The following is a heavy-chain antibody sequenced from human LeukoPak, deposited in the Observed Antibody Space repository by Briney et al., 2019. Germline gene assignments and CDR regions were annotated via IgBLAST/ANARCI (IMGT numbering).Heavy chain of an antibody. CDR3: ARDRGGSYSAIDY. V-gene: IGHV3-33*01. Sequence: PGGSLRLSCEVSGFIFSNYGMHWVRQAPGKGLEWVALIWYDGRTKFHADSVKGRFTISRDNSANTLYLQMNSLRAEDTAVYYCARDRGGSYSAIDYWGQGTLVTVSS. J-gene: IGHJ4*02. CDR2: IWYDGRTK. CDR1: GFIFSNYG. D-gene: IGHD2-15*01.